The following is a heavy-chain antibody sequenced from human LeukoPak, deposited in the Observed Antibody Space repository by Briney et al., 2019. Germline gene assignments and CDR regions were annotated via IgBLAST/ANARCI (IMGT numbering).Heavy chain of an antibody. CDR3: ARQIASAGTAGFDF. J-gene: IGHJ4*02. V-gene: IGHV4-4*07. CDR2: IYSTGST. Sequence: SETLSLTCTVSGGSISSYYWSWIRQAAGKGLEWIRRIYSTGSTNYNPSLKSRVTMSVDPSKNQFSLRLRSVTAADTAVYYCARQIASAGTAGFDFWGQGALVTVSS. CDR1: GGSISSYY. D-gene: IGHD6-13*01.